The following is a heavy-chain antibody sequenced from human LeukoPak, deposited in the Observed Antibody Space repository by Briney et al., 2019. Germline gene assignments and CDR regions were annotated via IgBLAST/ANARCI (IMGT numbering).Heavy chain of an antibody. J-gene: IGHJ4*02. CDR2: ISGSGGST. D-gene: IGHD5-24*01. CDR1: GFTFSSYA. CDR3: AEDSGGDGYNAFDY. V-gene: IGHV3-23*01. Sequence: GGSLRLSCAASGFTFSSYAMSWVRQAPGKGLEWVSAISGSGGSTYYADSVKGRFTISRDNSKNTLYLQMNSLRAEDTAVYYCAEDSGGDGYNAFDYWGQGTLVTVSS.